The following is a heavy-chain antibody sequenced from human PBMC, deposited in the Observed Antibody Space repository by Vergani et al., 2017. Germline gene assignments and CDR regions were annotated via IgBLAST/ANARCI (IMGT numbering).Heavy chain of an antibody. D-gene: IGHD3-3*01. CDR1: GFTFSSYG. V-gene: IGHV3-33*01. CDR2: IWYDGSNK. Sequence: QVQLVESGGGVVQPGRSLRLSCAASGFTFSSYGMHWVRQAPGKGLEWVAVIWYDGSNKYYADSVKGRFTISRDNAKNTLYLQMNSLRAEDTAVYYCARGASLRFLDPWGQGTLVTVSS. CDR3: ARGASLRFLDP. J-gene: IGHJ5*02.